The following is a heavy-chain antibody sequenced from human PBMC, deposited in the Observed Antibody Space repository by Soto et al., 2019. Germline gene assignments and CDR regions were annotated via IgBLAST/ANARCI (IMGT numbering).Heavy chain of an antibody. D-gene: IGHD6-19*01. CDR2: IYHSGST. J-gene: IGHJ4*02. CDR3: ARERGAGTFQGFDY. V-gene: IGHV4-4*02. Sequence: QVQLQESGPGLVKPSGTLSLTCAVSGGSISSNNWWSWVRQPPGKGLEWIGEIYHSGSTNYNPSLKSRVTISVDKSMNQFSLRLTSVTAADTAVYYCARERGAGTFQGFDYWGQGTLVTVSS. CDR1: GGSISSNNW.